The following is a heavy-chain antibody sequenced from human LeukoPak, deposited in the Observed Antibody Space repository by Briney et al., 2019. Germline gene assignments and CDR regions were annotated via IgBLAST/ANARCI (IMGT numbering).Heavy chain of an antibody. CDR1: GGSIRSYY. Sequence: SETLSLTCTVSGGSIRSYYWSWIRQPPGKGLEWIGNIYDRRSTSYNPSLKSRVTISLDTSKNQFSLKLSSVTAADTVVYYCTRDDRGISTAGYLWGRGTLVTVSS. J-gene: IGHJ2*01. CDR2: IYDRRST. D-gene: IGHD6-13*01. V-gene: IGHV4-59*12. CDR3: TRDDRGISTAGYL.